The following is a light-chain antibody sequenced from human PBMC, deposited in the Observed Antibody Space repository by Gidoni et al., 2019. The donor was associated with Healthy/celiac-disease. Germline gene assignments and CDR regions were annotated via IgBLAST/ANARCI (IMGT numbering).Light chain of an antibody. CDR3: LQDYNYPFT. V-gene: IGKV1-6*01. CDR2: AAS. CDR1: QGIRND. Sequence: GDGATITCRASQGIRNDLGWYQQKPGKAPKLLIYAASSLQSGVPSRFTGSGSGTDFTLTISSLQPEDFATYYCLQDYNYPFTFXPXTKVDIK. J-gene: IGKJ3*01.